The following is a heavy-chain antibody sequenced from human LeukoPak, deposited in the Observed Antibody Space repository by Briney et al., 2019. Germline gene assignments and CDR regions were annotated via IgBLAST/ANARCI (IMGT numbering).Heavy chain of an antibody. CDR3: VKEANGYYFDY. J-gene: IGHJ4*02. V-gene: IGHV3-48*01. D-gene: IGHD2-8*01. CDR1: GFTFSSYS. CDR2: ISSSSSTI. Sequence: PGGSLRLSCAASGFTFSSYSMNWVRQAPGKGLEWVSYISSSSSTIYYADSVKGRFTISRDNAKNSLYLQMNSLRAEDTAVYYCVKEANGYYFDYWGQGTLVTVSS.